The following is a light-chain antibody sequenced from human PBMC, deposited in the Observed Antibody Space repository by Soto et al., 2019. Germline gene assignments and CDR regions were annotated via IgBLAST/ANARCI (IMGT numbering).Light chain of an antibody. V-gene: IGLV1-51*01. CDR2: DNN. CDR3: GTWDSSLSAGV. CDR1: SSNIENNY. Sequence: QSVLTRAPSMSATPGQNITISCSGSSSNIENNYVSWYQQVPGTAPKLLIYDNNERPSGIPDRFSGSKSGTSATLGITGLQTGDEADYYCGTWDSSLSAGVFGTGTKVTVL. J-gene: IGLJ1*01.